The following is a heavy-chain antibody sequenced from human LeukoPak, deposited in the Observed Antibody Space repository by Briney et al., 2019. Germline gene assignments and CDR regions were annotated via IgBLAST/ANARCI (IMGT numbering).Heavy chain of an antibody. Sequence: SETLSLTCTVSGGSISSSSYCWGWLRQPPGKGLEWIGSIYYSGSTYYNPYLKSRVTISVDTSKNQFSLKLSSVTAADTAVYYCAVDYGDYPTYYWGQGTLVTVSS. D-gene: IGHD4-17*01. V-gene: IGHV4-39*01. CDR3: AVDYGDYPTYY. J-gene: IGHJ4*02. CDR2: IYYSGST. CDR1: GGSISSSSYC.